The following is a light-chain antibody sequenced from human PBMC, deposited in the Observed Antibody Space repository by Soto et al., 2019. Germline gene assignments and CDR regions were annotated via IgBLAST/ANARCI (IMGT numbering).Light chain of an antibody. J-gene: IGLJ2*01. CDR1: SSDVGGYNL. CDR2: DVS. CDR3: ISYTSSSALVI. Sequence: QSALTQPASVSGSPGQSITISCTGTSSDVGGYNLVSWYQHHPGKAPKLMIYDVSYRPSGVSNRFSGSKSGNTASLIISGLQAEDEDDYYCISYTSSSALVIFGGGTKLTVL. V-gene: IGLV2-14*03.